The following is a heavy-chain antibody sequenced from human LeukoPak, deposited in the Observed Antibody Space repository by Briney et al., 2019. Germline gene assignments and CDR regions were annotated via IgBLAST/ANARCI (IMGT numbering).Heavy chain of an antibody. CDR3: AIERAERFYYGSGSSYNGCELDC. V-gene: IGHV4-59*01. CDR2: IYYSGST. J-gene: IGHJ4*02. CDR1: GGSISSYY. Sequence: SETLSLTCTVSGGSISSYYWRWIRQPPGKGLEWIGYIYYSGSTNYNTSLQSRVTISVDTSKNQCSLKLSSVTAADTAVYYCAIERAERFYYGSGSSYNGCELDCWGQGTLVTASS. D-gene: IGHD3-10*01.